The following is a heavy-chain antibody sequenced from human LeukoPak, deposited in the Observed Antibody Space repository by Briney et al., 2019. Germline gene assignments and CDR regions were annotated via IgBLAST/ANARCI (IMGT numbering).Heavy chain of an antibody. CDR1: GFTFSTYT. J-gene: IGHJ4*02. V-gene: IGHV3-21*01. CDR3: ARGFMFALGGVGFYFDY. CDR2: ITSSSSYI. Sequence: GGSLRLSCAASGFTFSTYTMNWVRQAPGKGLEWVSSITSSSSYIYYADSVKGRFTISRDNAKNSLHLQMNSLRAEDTAVYYCARGFMFALGGVGFYFDYGGQGNLVTVS. D-gene: IGHD3-16*01.